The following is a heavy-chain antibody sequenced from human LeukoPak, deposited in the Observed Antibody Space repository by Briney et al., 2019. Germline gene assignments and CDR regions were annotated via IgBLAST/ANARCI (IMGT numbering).Heavy chain of an antibody. CDR3: ARGGPGVFAY. CDR2: VYSDDTT. CDR1: GFTVNSNY. V-gene: IGHV3-53*01. J-gene: IGHJ4*02. Sequence: LPGGSLRLSCAASGFTVNSNYTNWVRQAPGKGLEWVSVVYSDDTTYYAASVEGRFTISRDNSENTVYLQMNSLRAEDTAVYFCARGGPGVFAYWGQGTLVTVSS. D-gene: IGHD3-10*01.